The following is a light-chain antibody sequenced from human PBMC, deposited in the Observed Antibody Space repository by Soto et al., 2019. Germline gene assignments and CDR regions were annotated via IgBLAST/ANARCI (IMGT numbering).Light chain of an antibody. CDR2: GAS. CDR3: QQFGRSRLFT. V-gene: IGKV3-20*01. Sequence: EIVLTQSPGTLSLSPGERATLSCRASQSVSSSYLAWYQQKPGQAPRLLIFGASSRATGIPDRFSGSGSGQDFALTISRLEPEYVAVYYCQQFGRSRLFTFGPGTKVDIK. CDR1: QSVSSSY. J-gene: IGKJ3*01.